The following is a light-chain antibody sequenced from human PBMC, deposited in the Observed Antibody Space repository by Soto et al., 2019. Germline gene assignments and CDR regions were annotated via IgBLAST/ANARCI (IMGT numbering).Light chain of an antibody. CDR2: DVS. Sequence: QSVVTQPASVSGSPGQSITISCTGTRSDVGVYDYVSWCQQHPGKAPKLMIYDVSNRPSGVSNRFSGSKSGNTASLTISGLQAEDEADYYCSSYTSSSTLYVFGTGTKVTVL. CDR3: SSYTSSSTLYV. V-gene: IGLV2-14*01. CDR1: RSDVGVYDY. J-gene: IGLJ1*01.